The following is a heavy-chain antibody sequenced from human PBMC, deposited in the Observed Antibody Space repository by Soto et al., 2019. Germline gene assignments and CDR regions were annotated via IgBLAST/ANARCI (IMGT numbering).Heavy chain of an antibody. CDR2: FSAGGRA. J-gene: IGHJ4*02. CDR1: GFSINNYA. D-gene: IGHD4-17*01. V-gene: IGHV3-23*01. Sequence: VQLLESGGAFVQPGGSLRLSCAASGFSINNYALSWVRQAPGKGLEWVSTFSAGGRAYYADSVRGRFSVARDRSQNTVDLQISVLRPEESAVYYCAKESMPEHYGDTLFDYWGQGTRVTVSS. CDR3: AKESMPEHYGDTLFDY.